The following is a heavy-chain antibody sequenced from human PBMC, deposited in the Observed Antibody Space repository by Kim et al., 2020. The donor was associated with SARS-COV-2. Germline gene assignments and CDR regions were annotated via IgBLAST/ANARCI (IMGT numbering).Heavy chain of an antibody. D-gene: IGHD6-19*01. J-gene: IGHJ6*02. CDR3: ARGWDMDV. Sequence: DRSIIGYADSVQGRFTISRDNAKNTLYLQMSSLRAEDTAVYYCARGWDMDVWGQGTTVTVSS. V-gene: IGHV3-74*01. CDR2: DRSII.